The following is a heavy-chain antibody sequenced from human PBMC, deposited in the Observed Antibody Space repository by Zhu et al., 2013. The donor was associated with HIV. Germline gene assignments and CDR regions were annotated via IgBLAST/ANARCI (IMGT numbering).Heavy chain of an antibody. Sequence: QVQLQQWGAGLLKPSETLSLTCAVYGGSFSGYYWSWIRQPPGKGLEWIGEINHSGSTNYNPSLKSRVTISVDTSKNQFSLKLSSVTAADTAVYYCARGPYSSSWYMRVWFDPWGQGTLVTVSS. D-gene: IGHD6-13*01. CDR2: INHSGST. CDR3: ARGPYSSSWYMRVWFDP. CDR1: GGSFSGYY. J-gene: IGHJ5*02. V-gene: IGHV4-34*01.